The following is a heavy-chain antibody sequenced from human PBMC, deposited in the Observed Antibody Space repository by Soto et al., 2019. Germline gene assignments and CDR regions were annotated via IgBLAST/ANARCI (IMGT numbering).Heavy chain of an antibody. CDR1: GYTFTSYG. CDR3: AREVDGSGPTFEY. V-gene: IGHV1-18*01. Sequence: ASVKVSCKASGYTFTSYGISWVSQAPGQGLEWMGWISAYNGNTNYAQKLQGRVTMTTDTSTSTASMELSSVRSEDTAVYYCAREVDGSGPTFEYWGQGTLVTVSS. J-gene: IGHJ4*02. D-gene: IGHD3-10*01. CDR2: ISAYNGNT.